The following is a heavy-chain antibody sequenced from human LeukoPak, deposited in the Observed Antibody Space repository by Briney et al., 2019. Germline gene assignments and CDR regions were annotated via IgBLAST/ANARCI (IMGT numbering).Heavy chain of an antibody. CDR1: GFTFSSYA. D-gene: IGHD2-15*01. CDR2: ISGSGGST. CDR3: AKETVVVVAATPDAFDI. Sequence: GGSLRLSCAASGFTFSSYAMSWVRQAPGKGLEWVSGISGSGGSTHYADSVKDRFTISRDNSENTLYLQMNSLRAEDTAVYYCAKETVVVVAATPDAFDIWGQGTMVTVSS. V-gene: IGHV3-23*01. J-gene: IGHJ3*02.